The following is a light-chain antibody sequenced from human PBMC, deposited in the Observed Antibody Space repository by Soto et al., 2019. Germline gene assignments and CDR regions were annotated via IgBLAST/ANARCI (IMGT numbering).Light chain of an antibody. CDR1: QSISSW. CDR3: HQYNSYSQT. V-gene: IGKV1-5*03. J-gene: IGKJ2*01. CDR2: KAS. Sequence: DIQMTQSPSTLSASVGDRVTITCRASQSISSWLAWYQQKPGKAPKLLIYKASSLESGVPSRYSGSGSGTDFTLTISTLQPDDFATYYCHQYNSYSQTFGQGTKLEIK.